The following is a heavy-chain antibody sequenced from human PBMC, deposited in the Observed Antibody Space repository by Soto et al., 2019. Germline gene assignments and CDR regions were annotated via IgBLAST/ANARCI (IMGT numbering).Heavy chain of an antibody. Sequence: GGSLRLSCVASGFTFDDYAMHWVRQAPGKGLEWVSGISFNSDSIGYAESVKGRFTISRDNARNSLYLQMNSLRAEDTALYYCARLQTAEAGPLNLGPGTLVTVFS. J-gene: IGHJ4*02. CDR1: GFTFDDYA. D-gene: IGHD2-15*01. V-gene: IGHV3-9*01. CDR2: ISFNSDSI. CDR3: ARLQTAEAGPLN.